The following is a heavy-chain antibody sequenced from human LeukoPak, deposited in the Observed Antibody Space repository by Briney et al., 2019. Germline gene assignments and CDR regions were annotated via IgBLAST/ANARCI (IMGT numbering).Heavy chain of an antibody. V-gene: IGHV3-23*01. CDR1: GFTFSTFA. CDR3: AKRRRDGYNYLLDY. D-gene: IGHD5-24*01. J-gene: IGHJ4*02. Sequence: PGGSLRLSCAASGFTFSTFAMSWVRQAPGKGLEWVSAISGSGGSTYYADSVKGRFTISRDNSKNTLYLQMDSLRAEDTAVYYCAKRRRDGYNYLLDYWGQGTLVTVSS. CDR2: ISGSGGST.